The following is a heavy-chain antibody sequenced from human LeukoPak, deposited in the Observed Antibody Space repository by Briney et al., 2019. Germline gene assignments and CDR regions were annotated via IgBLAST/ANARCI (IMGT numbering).Heavy chain of an antibody. D-gene: IGHD3-22*01. CDR2: ISSSSSTI. Sequence: GGSLRLSCAASGFTFSSYSVNWVRLAPGKGLEWVSYISSSSSTIYYADSVKGRFTISRDNAKNSLYLQMNSLRDEDTAVYYCARGYYDSSGYYAAAPTFDYWGQGTLVTVSS. CDR1: GFTFSSYS. J-gene: IGHJ4*02. CDR3: ARGYYDSSGYYAAAPTFDY. V-gene: IGHV3-48*02.